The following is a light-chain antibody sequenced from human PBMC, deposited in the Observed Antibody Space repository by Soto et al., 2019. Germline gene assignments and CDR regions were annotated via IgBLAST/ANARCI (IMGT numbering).Light chain of an antibody. CDR2: AAS. CDR1: ENIRTY. CDR3: QQSYTAPSLVT. J-gene: IGKJ1*01. V-gene: IGKV1-39*01. Sequence: DIQMTQSPSSLSASVGDRVTITCRASENIRTYLNWYQQRPGTAPKLLIYAASTLQSGVPSRFSGSGSGTEFNLTIGSLQPEDFATCYCQQSYTAPSLVTFGPGTKVAVK.